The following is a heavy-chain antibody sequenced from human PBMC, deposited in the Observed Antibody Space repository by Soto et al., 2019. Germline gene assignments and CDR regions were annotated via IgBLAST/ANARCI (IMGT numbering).Heavy chain of an antibody. CDR1: GFTFSSYA. D-gene: IGHD6-19*01. CDR2: ISYDGSNK. J-gene: IGHJ6*02. V-gene: IGHV3-30-3*01. CDR3: ARDAPYSSGEGRGQGYYYGMDV. Sequence: GGSLRLSCAASGFTFSSYAMHWVRQAPGKGLEWVAVISYDGSNKYYADSVKGRFTISRDNSKNTLYLQMNSLRAEDTAVYYCARDAPYSSGEGRGQGYYYGMDVWGQGTTVTVSS.